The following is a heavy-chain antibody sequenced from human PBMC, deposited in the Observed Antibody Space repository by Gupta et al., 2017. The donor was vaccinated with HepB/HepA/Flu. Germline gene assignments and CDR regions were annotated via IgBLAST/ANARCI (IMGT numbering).Heavy chain of an antibody. Sequence: QVQLQESGPGLVKPSETLSLTCTVSGDSLSSYYGSWIRQPAGKGLEWLGRIYSSGNTHYNPSLKSRVTMSVDTSKNQFSLKLSSVTAADTAVYYCARSSAATYFDYWGQGTLVTVSS. CDR1: GDSLSSYY. CDR2: IYSSGNT. CDR3: ARSSAATYFDY. V-gene: IGHV4-4*07. J-gene: IGHJ4*02. D-gene: IGHD2-15*01.